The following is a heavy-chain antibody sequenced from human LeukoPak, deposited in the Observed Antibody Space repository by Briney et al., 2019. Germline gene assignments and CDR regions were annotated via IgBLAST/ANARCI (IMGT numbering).Heavy chain of an antibody. Sequence: RASVKVSCKASGYTFTSYGISWVRQAPGQGLEWMGWISAYNGNTNYAQKLQGRVTMTTDTSTSTAYMEPRSLRSDDTAVYYCARGASSSWYDDAFDIWGQGTMVTVSS. CDR1: GYTFTSYG. V-gene: IGHV1-18*01. D-gene: IGHD6-13*01. CDR3: ARGASSSWYDDAFDI. CDR2: ISAYNGNT. J-gene: IGHJ3*02.